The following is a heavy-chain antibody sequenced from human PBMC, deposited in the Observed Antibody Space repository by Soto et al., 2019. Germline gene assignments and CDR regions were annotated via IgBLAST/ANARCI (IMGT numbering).Heavy chain of an antibody. Sequence: QVQLVESGGGVVQPGRSLRLSCAASGFIFSKYGMHWVRQAPGKGLEWVAVISYDGSNKYYAESVKGRFIISRDKSENTLSLQMNSLRAEDTALYYCAKDLGSGKPYYYYAMDVWGQGTTVTVSS. V-gene: IGHV3-30*18. CDR3: AKDLGSGKPYYYYAMDV. CDR1: GFIFSKYG. CDR2: ISYDGSNK. J-gene: IGHJ6*02. D-gene: IGHD3-10*01.